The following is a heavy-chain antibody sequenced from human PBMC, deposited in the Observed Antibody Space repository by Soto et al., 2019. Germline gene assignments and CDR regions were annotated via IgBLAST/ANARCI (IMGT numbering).Heavy chain of an antibody. CDR3: ISHSPEDMIRT. CDR2: IRNKANSYAT. Sequence: GGSLRLSCAASGFTLSGSSVHWVRQASGRGLEWVGRIRNKANSYATAYAASVRGRFTISRDDSKNTAFLQMNSLNTEDTAVYYCISHSPEDMIRTWGQGTLVTVSS. V-gene: IGHV3-73*01. J-gene: IGHJ4*02. CDR1: GFTLSGSS. D-gene: IGHD2-15*01.